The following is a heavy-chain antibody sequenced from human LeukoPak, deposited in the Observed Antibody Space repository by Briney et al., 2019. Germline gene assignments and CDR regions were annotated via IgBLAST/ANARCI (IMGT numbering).Heavy chain of an antibody. J-gene: IGHJ5*02. D-gene: IGHD2-15*01. Sequence: PSETLSLTCTVSGGSVSSGSYYWSWIRQPPGKGLEWIGYIYYSGSTNYNPSLKSRVTISVDTSKNQFSLKLSSVTAADTAVYYCARSVGTWLDPWGQGTLVTVSS. V-gene: IGHV4-61*01. CDR2: IYYSGST. CDR1: GGSVSSGSYY. CDR3: ARSVGTWLDP.